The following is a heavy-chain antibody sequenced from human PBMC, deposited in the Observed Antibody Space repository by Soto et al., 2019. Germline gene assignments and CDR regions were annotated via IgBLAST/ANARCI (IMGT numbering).Heavy chain of an antibody. J-gene: IGHJ4*02. CDR2: INAGNGNT. CDR3: ARSIVVVTAADY. V-gene: IGHV1-3*01. D-gene: IGHD2-21*02. CDR1: GYTFTSYA. Sequence: QVQLMQSGAEVKKPGASVKVPCKASGYTFTSYAMHWVRQAPGQRLEWMGWINAGNGNTKYSQKFQGRVTITRDTSASTAYMELSSLRSEDTAVYYCARSIVVVTAADYWGQGTLVTVSS.